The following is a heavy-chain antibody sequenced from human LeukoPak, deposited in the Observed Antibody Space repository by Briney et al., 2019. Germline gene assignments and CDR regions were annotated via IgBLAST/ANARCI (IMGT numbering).Heavy chain of an antibody. CDR2: INPNSGGT. CDR1: GYTFTSYA. V-gene: IGHV1-2*02. D-gene: IGHD6-13*01. J-gene: IGHJ3*02. Sequence: GASVKVSCKASGYTFTSYAMNWVRQAPGQGLEWMGWINPNSGGTNYAQKFQGRVTMTRDTSISTAYMELSRLRSDDTAVYYCARVRYSISWYRYVAFAMWGQGTMVTVSS. CDR3: ARVRYSISWYRYVAFAM.